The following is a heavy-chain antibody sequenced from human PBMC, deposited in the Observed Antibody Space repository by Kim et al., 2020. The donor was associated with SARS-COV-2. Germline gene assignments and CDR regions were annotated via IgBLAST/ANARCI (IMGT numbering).Heavy chain of an antibody. J-gene: IGHJ6*02. V-gene: IGHV7-4-1*02. CDR1: GYTFTSYA. CDR3: ARDWAPLYYYDILTGKYYYYGMDV. D-gene: IGHD3-9*01. Sequence: ASVKVSCKASGYTFTSYAMNWVRQAPGQGLEWMGWINTNTGNPTYAQGFTGRFVFSLDTSVSTAYLQISSLKAEDTAVYYCARDWAPLYYYDILTGKYYYYGMDVWGQGTTVTVSS. CDR2: INTNTGNP.